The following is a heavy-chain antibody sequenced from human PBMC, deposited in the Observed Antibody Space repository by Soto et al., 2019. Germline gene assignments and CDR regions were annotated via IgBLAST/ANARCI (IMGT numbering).Heavy chain of an antibody. D-gene: IGHD1-26*01. CDR2: IFHRGST. CDR1: GGSISSNNW. J-gene: IGHJ4*02. CDR3: ARVYSGSYSDY. V-gene: IGHV4-4*02. Sequence: QVQLQESGPGLVKPSGTLSLTCAVSGGSISSNNWWCWVRQPPGKGLEWIGEIFHRGSTHYSPSLKSRVTISVDKSKNQLSLKLTSVTAADTAVYYCARVYSGSYSDYWGQGTLVTVSS.